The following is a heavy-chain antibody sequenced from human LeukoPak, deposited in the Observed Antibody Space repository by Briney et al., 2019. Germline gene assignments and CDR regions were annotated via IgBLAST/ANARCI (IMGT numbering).Heavy chain of an antibody. J-gene: IGHJ5*02. CDR2: IDPSNSYT. D-gene: IGHD6-13*01. CDR1: GYSFTSYW. V-gene: IGHV5-10-1*01. Sequence: PGETLRISCKGSGYSFTSYWISWVRQMPGKSLEWMGRIDPSNSYTNYSPSFQGHVTISADKSISTAYLQWSSLKASDTAMYYCATGSYSSSWYWFDPWGQGTLVTVSS. CDR3: ATGSYSSSWYWFDP.